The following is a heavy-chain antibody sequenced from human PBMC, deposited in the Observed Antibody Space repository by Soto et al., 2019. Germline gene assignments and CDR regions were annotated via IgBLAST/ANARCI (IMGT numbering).Heavy chain of an antibody. CDR2: IYPGDSDT. Sequence: PGESLKISCKGSGYSFTSYWIGWVRQMPGKGLEWMGIIYPGDSDTRYSPSFQGQVTISADKSISTAYLQWSSLKASDTAMYYCARVPGPREKGNYFDYWGQGTLVTVSS. J-gene: IGHJ4*02. CDR3: ARVPGPREKGNYFDY. V-gene: IGHV5-51*01. CDR1: GYSFTSYW.